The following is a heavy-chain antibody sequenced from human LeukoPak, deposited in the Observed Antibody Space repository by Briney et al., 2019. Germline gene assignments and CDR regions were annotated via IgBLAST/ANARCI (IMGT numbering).Heavy chain of an antibody. CDR1: GFTFSSYE. V-gene: IGHV3-48*03. D-gene: IGHD3-16*01. CDR2: ISSSGSTI. Sequence: PGGSLRLSCAASGFTFSSYEMSWVRQAPGKGLEWVSYISSSGSTIYYADSVKGRFTIPRDNAKNSLYLQMNSLRAEDTAVYYCARALIGPYVMDVWGQGTTVTVSS. J-gene: IGHJ6*02. CDR3: ARALIGPYVMDV.